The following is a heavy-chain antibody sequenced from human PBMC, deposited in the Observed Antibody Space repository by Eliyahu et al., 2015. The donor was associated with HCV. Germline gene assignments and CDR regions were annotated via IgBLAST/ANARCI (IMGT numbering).Heavy chain of an antibody. V-gene: IGHV3-74*03. J-gene: IGHJ3*02. CDR2: VNSDGTTT. CDR3: AIIAAVSPGTPFDI. Sequence: EVQLVESGGGLVQPGGSLRLXCAASGFTFSSYWMHWVRQAPGKGLVWTSRVNSDGTTTTYADSVKGRFTISRDNAKNTLYLQMNSLRDEDTAVYYCAIIAAVSPGTPFDIWGQGTMVTVSS. CDR1: GFTFSSYW. D-gene: IGHD6-13*01.